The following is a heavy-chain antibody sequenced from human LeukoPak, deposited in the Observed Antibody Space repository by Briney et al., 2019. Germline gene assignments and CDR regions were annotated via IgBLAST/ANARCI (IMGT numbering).Heavy chain of an antibody. CDR3: AREPSYYDSRGFDH. Sequence: ASVKVSCKASGYTFTSCDISWVRQAPGQGLEWMGCISAYNGLTNYAQKFQGRVTMTTDTSTSTVYMELRSLRPDDTAVYYCAREPSYYDSRGFDHWGQGTLVTVSS. D-gene: IGHD3-22*01. CDR2: ISAYNGLT. V-gene: IGHV1-18*01. CDR1: GYTFTSCD. J-gene: IGHJ4*02.